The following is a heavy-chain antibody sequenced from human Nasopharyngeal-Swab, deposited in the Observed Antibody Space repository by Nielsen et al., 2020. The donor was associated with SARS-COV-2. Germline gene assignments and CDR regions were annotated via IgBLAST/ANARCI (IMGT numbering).Heavy chain of an antibody. D-gene: IGHD6-6*01. CDR2: ISSSSSYI. CDR1: GFTFSSYS. V-gene: IGHV3-21*01. J-gene: IGHJ6*02. Sequence: GGSLRLSCAASGFTFSSYSMNWVRQAPGKGLEWVSSISSSSSYIYYADSVKGRFTISRDNAKNSLYLQMNSLRAEDTAVYYCARRSSSSLWVRDIGMDVWGQGTTVTVSS. CDR3: ARRSSSSLWVRDIGMDV.